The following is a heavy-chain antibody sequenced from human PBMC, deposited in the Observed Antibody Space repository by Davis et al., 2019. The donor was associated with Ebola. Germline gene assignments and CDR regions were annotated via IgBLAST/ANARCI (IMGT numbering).Heavy chain of an antibody. D-gene: IGHD4-23*01. CDR1: GYTFTSYY. Sequence: ASVKVSCKASGYTFTSYYKHWVRQAPGQGLEWMGIINPSGGSTSYAQKFQGRVTMTRDTSTSTVYMELSSLRSEDTAVYYCARAVVGDYDGYYYYGMDVWGQGTTVTVSS. CDR2: INPSGGST. CDR3: ARAVVGDYDGYYYYGMDV. V-gene: IGHV1-46*01. J-gene: IGHJ6*02.